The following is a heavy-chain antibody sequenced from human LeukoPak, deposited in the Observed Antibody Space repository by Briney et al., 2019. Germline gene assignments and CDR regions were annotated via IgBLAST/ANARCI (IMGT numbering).Heavy chain of an antibody. CDR3: ARVAAARLDY. D-gene: IGHD6-25*01. J-gene: IGHJ4*02. CDR1: GGSISSYY. CDR2: IYYSGST. V-gene: IGHV4-59*01. Sequence: SETLSLTCTVSGGSISSYYWSWIRQPPGKGLEWIGYIYYSGSTNYNPSLKSRVTISLDTSKNQFSLKLRSVTAADTAVYYCARVAAARLDYWGQGTLVTVSS.